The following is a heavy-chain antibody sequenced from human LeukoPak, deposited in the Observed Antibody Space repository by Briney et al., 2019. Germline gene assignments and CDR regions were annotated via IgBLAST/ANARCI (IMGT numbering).Heavy chain of an antibody. J-gene: IGHJ4*02. V-gene: IGHV4-59*01. D-gene: IGHD1-1*01. CDR1: GDSITSYY. CDR2: IHHTGKN. Sequence: SETLSLTCTVSGDSITSYYWNWVRQSPEKGLEWIGYIHHTGKNYYNPSLKSRITMSVDTPKSQFFLKLSSVTAADTAVYYCAKWHERLLAFDSWGQGTLVTVSS. CDR3: AKWHERLLAFDS.